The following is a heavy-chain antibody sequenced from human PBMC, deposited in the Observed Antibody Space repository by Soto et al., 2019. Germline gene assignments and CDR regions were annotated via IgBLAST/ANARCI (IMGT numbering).Heavy chain of an antibody. CDR3: ARGQYYGSGRSYYFDY. CDR1: GGSISSGDYY. J-gene: IGHJ4*02. D-gene: IGHD3-10*01. V-gene: IGHV4-30-4*01. CDR2: IYYSGST. Sequence: SETLSLTCTVSGGSISSGDYYWSWIRQPPGKGLEWIGYIYYSGSTHYNPSLKSRVTISVDTFKNQFSLKLSSVTAADTAVYYCARGQYYGSGRSYYFDYWGQGTLVTVSS.